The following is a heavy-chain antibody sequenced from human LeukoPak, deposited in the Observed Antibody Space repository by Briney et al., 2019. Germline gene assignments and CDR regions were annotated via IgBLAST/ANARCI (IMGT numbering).Heavy chain of an antibody. Sequence: GASVKVSCKASGYTFTDYFMHWVRQPPGRRLQWMGWINPNSGGTHYAQKFQGRVTMTRDTSISTAYMELSRLRSDDTAVYYCARDPGYSSPRGDYWGQGTLVTVSS. CDR2: INPNSGGT. CDR1: GYTFTDYF. CDR3: ARDPGYSSPRGDY. J-gene: IGHJ4*02. V-gene: IGHV1-2*02. D-gene: IGHD5-18*01.